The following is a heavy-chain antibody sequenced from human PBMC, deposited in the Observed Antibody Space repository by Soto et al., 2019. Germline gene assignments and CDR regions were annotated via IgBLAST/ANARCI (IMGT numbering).Heavy chain of an antibody. Sequence: VQLLESGGGLVQPGGSLRLSCVVSGFTFSNFAMSWVRQAPGKGLEWVADISYDGRNKYYAESVKGRFTISRDNSKNTLYLQMNSLRTEDTAVYYCAKDWRWEQQIYGMNVWGQGTTVTVSS. CDR3: AKDWRWEQQIYGMNV. CDR1: GFTFSNFA. J-gene: IGHJ6*02. D-gene: IGHD1-26*01. CDR2: ISYDGRNK. V-gene: IGHV3-30*18.